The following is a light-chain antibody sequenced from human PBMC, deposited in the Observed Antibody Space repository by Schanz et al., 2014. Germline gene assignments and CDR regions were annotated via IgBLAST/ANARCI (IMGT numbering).Light chain of an antibody. CDR1: QSVLHSFNNRDY. Sequence: DIVMTQSPDSLAVSLGERATINCKSSQSVLHSFNNRDYLGWYQQKPGQAPKLLIYWASTRESGVPERFSGSGSGTDFTLTISSLQAEDVAVYYCQQYSNWPPITFGGGTKVEIK. V-gene: IGKV4-1*01. CDR3: QQYSNWPPIT. CDR2: WAS. J-gene: IGKJ4*01.